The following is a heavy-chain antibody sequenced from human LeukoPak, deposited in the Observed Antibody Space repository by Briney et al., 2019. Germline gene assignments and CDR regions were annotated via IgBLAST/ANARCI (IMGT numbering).Heavy chain of an antibody. V-gene: IGHV4-59*01. CDR1: GGSISSYY. CDR2: IYYSGST. J-gene: IGHJ3*02. CDR3: ATRGYSYALDAFDI. Sequence: SETLSLTCTVSGGSISSYYWSWIRQPPGKGLEWIGYIYYSGSTNYNPSLKSRVTISVDTSKNQFSLKLSSVTAADTAVYYCATRGYSYALDAFDIWGQGTMVTVFS. D-gene: IGHD5-18*01.